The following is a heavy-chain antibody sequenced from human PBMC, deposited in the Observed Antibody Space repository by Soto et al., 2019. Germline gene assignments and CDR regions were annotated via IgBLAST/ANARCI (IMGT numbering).Heavy chain of an antibody. CDR2: INPSGGST. CDR1: GYTFTSYY. V-gene: IGHV1-46*01. Sequence: ASVKVSCKASGYTFTSYYMHWVRQAPGQGLEWMGIINPSGGSTSYAQKFQGRVTMTRDTSTSTVYMELRSLRSEDTAVYYCATLPTYDFLTVYHLAPFDYWGQETRVTVSS. D-gene: IGHD3-9*01. CDR3: ATLPTYDFLTVYHLAPFDY. J-gene: IGHJ4*02.